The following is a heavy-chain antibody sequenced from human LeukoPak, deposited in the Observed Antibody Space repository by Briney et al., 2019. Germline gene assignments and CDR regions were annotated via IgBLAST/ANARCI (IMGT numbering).Heavy chain of an antibody. Sequence: GGSLRLSCAASGFTFSTYSLNCVRQAPGKGLEWVSYISSSSGIIYADSVKGRCTVSRDNAKNSLYLQMNSLRDDDTGVYYCAFQDGGIVYWGQGTLVTVSS. V-gene: IGHV3-48*02. D-gene: IGHD4-23*01. J-gene: IGHJ4*02. CDR1: GFTFSTYS. CDR3: AFQDGGIVY. CDR2: ISSSSGII.